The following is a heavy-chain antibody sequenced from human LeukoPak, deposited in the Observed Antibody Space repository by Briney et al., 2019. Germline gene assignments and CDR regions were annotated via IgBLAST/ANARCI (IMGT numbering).Heavy chain of an antibody. CDR2: IRSKADTYAT. Sequence: GSLRLSCAASGFTFSDSAIHWVRQATGKGLEWVGRIRSKADTYATTYGASLKGRFTISRDDSRNRAYLQMSSLRTEDTAVYYCTREYSSGWPFDFWGQGTLVTVSS. CDR1: GFTFSDSA. V-gene: IGHV3-73*01. CDR3: TREYSSGWPFDF. J-gene: IGHJ4*02. D-gene: IGHD6-19*01.